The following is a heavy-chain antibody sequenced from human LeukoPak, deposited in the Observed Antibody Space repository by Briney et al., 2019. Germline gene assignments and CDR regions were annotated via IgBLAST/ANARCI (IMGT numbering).Heavy chain of an antibody. CDR1: GFTFSSYS. CDR2: ISSSSRYI. CDR3: ARSLVEMATIEGAFDI. V-gene: IGHV3-21*04. D-gene: IGHD5-24*01. J-gene: IGHJ3*02. Sequence: GGSLRLSCAASGFTFSSYSMNWVRQAPGKGLEWVSSISSSSRYIYYADSVKGRFTISRDNSKNTLYLQMNSLRAEDTAVYYCARSLVEMATIEGAFDIWGQGTMVTVSS.